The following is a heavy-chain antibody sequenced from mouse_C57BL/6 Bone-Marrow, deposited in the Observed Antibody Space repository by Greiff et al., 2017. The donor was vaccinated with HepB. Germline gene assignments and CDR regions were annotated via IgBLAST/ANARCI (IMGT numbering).Heavy chain of an antibody. CDR2: IDPENGDT. V-gene: IGHV14-4*01. J-gene: IGHJ4*01. CDR3: PTIPYAMDY. Sequence: DVHLVESGAELVRPGASVKLSCTASGFNIKDDYMHWVKQRPEQGLEWIGWIDPENGDTEYASKFQGKATITADTSSNTAYLQLSSLTSEDTAVYYCPTIPYAMDYWGQGTSVTVSS. CDR1: GFNIKDDY.